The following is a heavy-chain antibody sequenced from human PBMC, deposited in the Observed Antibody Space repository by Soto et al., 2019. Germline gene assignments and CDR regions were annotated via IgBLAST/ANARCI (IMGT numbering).Heavy chain of an antibody. CDR2: ISSSGSTI. CDR1: GFTFSDYY. J-gene: IGHJ4*02. Sequence: PGGSLRLSCAASGFTFSDYYMSWIRQAPGKGLEWVSYISSSGSTIYYADSVKGRFTISRDNAKNSLYLQMNSLRAEDTAVYYCARGYFDWLREPFDDWGQGTLVTVSS. CDR3: ARGYFDWLREPFDD. V-gene: IGHV3-11*01. D-gene: IGHD3-9*01.